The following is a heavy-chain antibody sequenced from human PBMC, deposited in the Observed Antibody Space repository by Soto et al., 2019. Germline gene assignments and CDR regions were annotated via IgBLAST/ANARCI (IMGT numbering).Heavy chain of an antibody. CDR3: AKVRHGGGTYFDY. CDR2: ISGSGGST. J-gene: IGHJ4*02. CDR1: GFTFSSYA. D-gene: IGHD2-15*01. V-gene: IGHV3-23*01. Sequence: QAGGSLRLSCAASGFTFSSYAMSWVRQAPGKGLEWVSAISGSGGSTYYADSVKGRFTISRDNSKNTLYLQMNSLRAEDTAVYYCAKVRHGGGTYFDYWGQGTLVTVSS.